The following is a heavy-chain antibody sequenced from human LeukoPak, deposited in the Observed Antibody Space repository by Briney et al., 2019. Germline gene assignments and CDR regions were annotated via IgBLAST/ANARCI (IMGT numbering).Heavy chain of an antibody. V-gene: IGHV3-21*03. D-gene: IGHD5-12*01. CDR2: ISSSSTYR. CDR1: GFTFSTSS. CDR3: ARERATLDYYYYMDV. Sequence: GGSLRLSCAASGFTFSTSSMNWVRQSPGKGLEWVSSISSSSTYRFYADSVKGRFTISRDNAENSLYLQMNSLRAEDTALYYCARERATLDYYYYMDVWGKGTTVTVSS. J-gene: IGHJ6*03.